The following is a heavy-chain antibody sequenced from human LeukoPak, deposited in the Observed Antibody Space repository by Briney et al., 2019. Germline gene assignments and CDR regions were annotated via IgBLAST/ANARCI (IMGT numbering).Heavy chain of an antibody. CDR3: ARAGAWVAATQPPYYYYYMDV. D-gene: IGHD2-15*01. CDR1: GGSISSYY. V-gene: IGHV4-59*01. Sequence: SETLSLTCTVSGGSISSYYWSWIRQPPGKGLEWIGYVHYSGSTNYNPSLKSRVTISVDTSKNQFSLKLSSVTAADTAVYYCARAGAWVAATQPPYYYYYMDVWGKGTTVTISS. J-gene: IGHJ6*03. CDR2: VHYSGST.